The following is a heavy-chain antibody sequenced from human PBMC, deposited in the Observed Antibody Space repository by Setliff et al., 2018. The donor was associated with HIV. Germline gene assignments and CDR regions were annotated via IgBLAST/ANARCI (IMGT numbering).Heavy chain of an antibody. D-gene: IGHD3-22*01. CDR3: ARGSSITMSWFDP. V-gene: IGHV5-51*01. CDR1: GYSFNTYW. J-gene: IGHJ5*02. Sequence: GESLKISCKTSGYSFNTYWIGWVRQMPGKGLEWMGIIYPGDSDTRYSPSFQGQVTISADKSISTAYLQWSSLKASDTAMYYCARGSSITMSWFDPWGQGTLVTVSS. CDR2: IYPGDSDT.